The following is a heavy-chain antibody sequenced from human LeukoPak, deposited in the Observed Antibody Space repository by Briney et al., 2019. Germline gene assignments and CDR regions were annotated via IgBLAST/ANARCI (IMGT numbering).Heavy chain of an antibody. J-gene: IGHJ4*02. CDR2: ISGYNGNT. CDR3: ARRRSEEFDFDC. D-gene: IGHD6-19*01. Sequence: ASVKVSCKASGYIFSTYGISWVRQAPGQGLEWMGCISGYNGNTNYAQMLQGRVTMTTDTSTSTAYMELRSLRSDDTAVYYCARRRSEEFDFDCWGQGTLVTVSS. V-gene: IGHV1-18*01. CDR1: GYIFSTYG.